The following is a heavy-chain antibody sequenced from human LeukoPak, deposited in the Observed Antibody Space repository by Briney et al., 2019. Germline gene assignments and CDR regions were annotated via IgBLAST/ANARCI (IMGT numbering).Heavy chain of an antibody. V-gene: IGHV1-69*04. CDR2: IIPILGIA. CDR3: ARSHAYYYDSSGGVFDY. D-gene: IGHD3-22*01. CDR1: GGTFSSYA. J-gene: IGHJ4*02. Sequence: SVKVSCKASGGTFSSYAISWVRQAPGQGLEWMGRIIPILGIANYAQKFQGRVTITADKSTSTAYMELSSLRSEDTAVYYCARSHAYYYDSSGGVFDYWGQGTLVTVPS.